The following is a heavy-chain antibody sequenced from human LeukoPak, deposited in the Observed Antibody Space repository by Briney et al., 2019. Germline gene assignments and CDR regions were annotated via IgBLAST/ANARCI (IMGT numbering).Heavy chain of an antibody. J-gene: IGHJ4*02. CDR3: ARPGVAGTTEDC. V-gene: IGHV4-39*01. CDR2: ISYSGNT. D-gene: IGHD6-19*01. CDR1: GGSISSTPYY. Sequence: SETLSLTCTVSGGSISSTPYYWGWVRQPPGKGREWIGTISYSGNTYYNPSLKSRVTISVDTSKNQFSLRLTSLTAADTAVYYCARPGVAGTTEDCWGQGTLVTVSS.